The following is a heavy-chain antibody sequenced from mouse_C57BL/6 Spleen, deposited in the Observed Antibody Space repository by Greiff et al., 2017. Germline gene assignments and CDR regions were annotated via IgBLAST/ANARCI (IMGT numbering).Heavy chain of an antibody. J-gene: IGHJ2*01. Sequence: LQESGAELARPGASVKLSCKASGYTFTSYGISWVKQRTGQGLEWIGEIYPRSGNTYYNEKFKGKATLTADKSSSTAYMELRSLTSEDSAVYFCARFDGYDSFDDWGQGTTLTVSS. V-gene: IGHV1-81*01. D-gene: IGHD2-3*01. CDR1: GYTFTSYG. CDR3: ARFDGYDSFDD. CDR2: IYPRSGNT.